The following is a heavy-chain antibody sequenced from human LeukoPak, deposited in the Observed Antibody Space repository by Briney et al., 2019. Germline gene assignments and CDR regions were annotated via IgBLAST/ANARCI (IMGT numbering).Heavy chain of an antibody. CDR1: GFAFSSFG. Sequence: GGSLRLSCAASGFAFSSFGIHWVRQAPGKGLEWVAFIRYDGGNKYHTDSVKGRFTISRDNSKNTLYLQMNSLRAEDTAVYYCARDQYYYDSSGYERFDYWGQGTLVTVSS. CDR2: IRYDGGNK. J-gene: IGHJ4*02. V-gene: IGHV3-30*02. D-gene: IGHD3-22*01. CDR3: ARDQYYYDSSGYERFDY.